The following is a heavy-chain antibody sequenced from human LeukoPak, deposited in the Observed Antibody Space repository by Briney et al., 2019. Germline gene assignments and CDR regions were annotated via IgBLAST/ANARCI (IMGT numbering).Heavy chain of an antibody. D-gene: IGHD1-26*01. CDR2: INHSGST. J-gene: IGHJ4*02. CDR1: GGSFSGYY. CDR3: ARVPTVGATLVDY. V-gene: IGHV4-34*01. Sequence: SETLSLTCAVYGGSFSGYYWSWIRQPPGKGLEWSGEINHSGSTNYNPSLKSRVTISLDTSKNQFSLKLSSVSAADTAVYYCARVPTVGATLVDYWGEPTLVTAYS.